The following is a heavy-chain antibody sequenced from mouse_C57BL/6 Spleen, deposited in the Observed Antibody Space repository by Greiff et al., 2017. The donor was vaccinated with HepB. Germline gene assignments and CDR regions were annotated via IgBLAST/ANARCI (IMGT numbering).Heavy chain of an antibody. D-gene: IGHD4-1*01. J-gene: IGHJ3*01. Sequence: VQLQESGAELVRPGASVTLSCKASGYTFTDYEMHWVKQTPVHGLEWIGAIDPETGGTAYNQKFKGKAILTADKSSSTAYMELRSLTSEASAVYYCTSYWGFAYWGQGTLVTVSA. CDR3: TSYWGFAY. CDR2: IDPETGGT. CDR1: GYTFTDYE. V-gene: IGHV1-15*01.